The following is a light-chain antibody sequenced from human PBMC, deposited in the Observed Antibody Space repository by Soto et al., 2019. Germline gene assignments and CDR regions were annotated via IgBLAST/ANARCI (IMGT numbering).Light chain of an antibody. V-gene: IGLV1-51*01. CDR3: GTWDSSLSAPSYV. J-gene: IGLJ1*01. CDR2: ENN. CDR1: SSNIGNNY. Sequence: QSALTQPPSVSAAPGQKVTISCSGGSSNIGNNYVSWYQQLPGTAPKLLIYENNKRPSGIPDRFSGSKSGTSATLGITGLQTGDEADYYCGTWDSSLSAPSYVFGTGTKVTLL.